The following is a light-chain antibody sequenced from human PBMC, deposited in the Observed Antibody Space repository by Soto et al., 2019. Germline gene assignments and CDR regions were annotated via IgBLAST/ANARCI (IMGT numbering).Light chain of an antibody. CDR3: QQYDSFPWT. J-gene: IGKJ1*01. CDR1: QGISNW. Sequence: DIQMTQSPSTLSASVGDRVTITCRASQGISNWLAWYQQKPGKPPKLLIYDASGLDSGVPSRFSGSGYGTEFTFTISGLQPEDFATFYCQQYDSFPWTFGQGTNVDIK. V-gene: IGKV1-5*01. CDR2: DAS.